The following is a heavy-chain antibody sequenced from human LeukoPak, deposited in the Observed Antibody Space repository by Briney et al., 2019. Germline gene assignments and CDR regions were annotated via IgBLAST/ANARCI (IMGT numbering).Heavy chain of an antibody. CDR1: GFTISSNY. J-gene: IGHJ4*02. D-gene: IGHD3-3*01. CDR2: IYSGGST. CDR3: ARDSGYYKGGFDY. V-gene: IGHV3-66*02. Sequence: GGYLRLYCAASGFTISSNYMSWVRQAPGKGLEWVSVIYSGGSTYYADSVKGRFTISRDNSKNTLYLQMDSLRAEDTAVYYCARDSGYYKGGFDYWGQGTLVTVSS.